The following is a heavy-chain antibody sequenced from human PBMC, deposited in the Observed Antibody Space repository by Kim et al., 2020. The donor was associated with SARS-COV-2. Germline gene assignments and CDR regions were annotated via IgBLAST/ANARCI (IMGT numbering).Heavy chain of an antibody. V-gene: IGHV3-15*01. Sequence: GGSLRLSCAASGFTINSAWMHWVRQAPGKGLEWVGRIKRESDGGTTDYAASVKGRVTISREDSKNTLYLQMYSRKTEDTATYYWDTDEGGGQGTLVTVSS. J-gene: IGHJ4*02. CDR1: GFTINSAW. CDR2: IKRESDGGTT. CDR3: DTDEG.